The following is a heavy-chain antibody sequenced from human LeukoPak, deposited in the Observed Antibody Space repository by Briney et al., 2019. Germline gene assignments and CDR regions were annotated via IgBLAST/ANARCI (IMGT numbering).Heavy chain of an antibody. CDR1: GFTFSDYS. CDR3: ARINDSYHLDF. J-gene: IGHJ4*02. D-gene: IGHD3-3*02. Sequence: AGGSLRLSCAASGFTFSDYSFNWVRQAPGKGLEWVSSISSSSSYKYYADSLKGRFTISRDNAKNSLYLQVNSLRAEDTAVYYCARINDSYHLDFWGQGTLVTVSS. CDR2: ISSSSSYK. V-gene: IGHV3-21*01.